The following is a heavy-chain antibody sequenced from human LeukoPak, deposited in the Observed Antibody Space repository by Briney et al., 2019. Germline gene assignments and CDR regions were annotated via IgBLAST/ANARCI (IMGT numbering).Heavy chain of an antibody. J-gene: IGHJ4*02. D-gene: IGHD3-22*01. Sequence: GGSLRPSCAASGFTFSNAWMSWVRQAPGKGLEWVGRIKSKTDGGTTDYAAPVKGRFTISRDDSKSTLYLQMNSLKTEDTAVYYCTTSITMIVVVNADYWGQGTLVTVSS. CDR2: IKSKTDGGTT. V-gene: IGHV3-15*01. CDR3: TTSITMIVVVNADY. CDR1: GFTFSNAW.